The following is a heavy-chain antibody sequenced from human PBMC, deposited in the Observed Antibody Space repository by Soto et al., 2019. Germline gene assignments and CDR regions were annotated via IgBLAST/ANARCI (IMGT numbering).Heavy chain of an antibody. D-gene: IGHD2-15*01. Sequence: QPGGSLRLSCAASGFTFSSYWMSWVRQAPGKGLEWVANIKQDGSEKYYVDSVKGRFTISRDNAKNSLYLQMNSLRAEDTAVYYCARDSPVVAATAWLGYYYYGMDVWGQGTTVTVSS. V-gene: IGHV3-7*03. J-gene: IGHJ6*02. CDR3: ARDSPVVAATAWLGYYYYGMDV. CDR2: IKQDGSEK. CDR1: GFTFSSYW.